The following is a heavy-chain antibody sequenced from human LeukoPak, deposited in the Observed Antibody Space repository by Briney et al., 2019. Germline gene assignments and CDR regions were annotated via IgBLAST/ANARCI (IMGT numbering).Heavy chain of an antibody. J-gene: IGHJ4*02. Sequence: PGGSLRLSCAASGFTFSSYGMHWVRQAPGKGLEWVAVISYDGSNKYYADSVKGRFTISRDNSKNTLYQQMNSLRAEDTAVYYCAKEGRFLEWYPFDYWGQGTLVTVSS. CDR2: ISYDGSNK. D-gene: IGHD3-3*01. CDR3: AKEGRFLEWYPFDY. V-gene: IGHV3-30*18. CDR1: GFTFSSYG.